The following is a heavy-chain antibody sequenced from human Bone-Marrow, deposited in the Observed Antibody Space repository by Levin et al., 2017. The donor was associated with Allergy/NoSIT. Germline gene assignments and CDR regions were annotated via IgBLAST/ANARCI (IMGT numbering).Heavy chain of an antibody. CDR2: ITWNSGSI. V-gene: IGHV3-9*01. CDR3: VRAGSTYPESFYYGMDV. Sequence: SLKISCAASGFTFDDYGMYWVRQAPGKGLEWVSHITWNSGSIAYADSVKGRFTISRDNAKNSLYLQMNSLRAEDTALYYCVRAGSTYPESFYYGMDVWGQGTTVTVSS. J-gene: IGHJ6*02. D-gene: IGHD2/OR15-2a*01. CDR1: GFTFDDYG.